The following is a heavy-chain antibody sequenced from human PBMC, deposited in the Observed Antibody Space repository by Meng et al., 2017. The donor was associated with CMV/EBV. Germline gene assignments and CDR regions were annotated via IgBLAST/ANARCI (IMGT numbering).Heavy chain of an antibody. CDR3: ARGLERYSSSSTFDY. CDR2: ISSSSYI. V-gene: IGHV3-21*01. CDR1: GFTFSSYE. D-gene: IGHD6-6*01. J-gene: IGHJ4*02. Sequence: GGSLRLSCAASGFTFSSYEMNWVRQAPGKGLEWVSSISSSSYIYYADSVKGRFTISRDNAKNSLYLQMNSLRAEDTAVYYCARGLERYSSSSTFDYWGQGTLVTVSS.